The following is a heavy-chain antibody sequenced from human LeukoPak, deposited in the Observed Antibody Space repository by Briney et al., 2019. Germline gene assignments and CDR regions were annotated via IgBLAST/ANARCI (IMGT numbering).Heavy chain of an antibody. CDR2: IWYDGSNK. V-gene: IGHV3-33*01. CDR3: ARGLSYYFDY. Sequence: GRSLRLSCAASGFTFSSYGMHWVRQAPGKGLEWVAVIWYDGSNKYYADSVKGRFTISRDSSKNTLYLQMNSLRAEDTAVYYCARGLSYYFDYWGQGTLVTVSS. CDR1: GFTFSSYG. J-gene: IGHJ4*02.